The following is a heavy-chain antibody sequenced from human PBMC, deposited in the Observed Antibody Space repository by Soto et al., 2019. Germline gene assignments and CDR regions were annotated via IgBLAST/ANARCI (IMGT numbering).Heavy chain of an antibody. J-gene: IGHJ6*02. D-gene: IGHD3-3*01. CDR3: ARDVRFLEWPGHGGMDV. V-gene: IGHV3-30-3*01. CDR1: GFTFSSYA. CDR2: ISYDGSNK. Sequence: GGSLRLSCAASGFTFSSYAMHWVRQAPGKGLEWVAVISYDGSNKYYADSVKGRFTISRDNSKNTLYLQMNSLRAEDTAVYYCARDVRFLEWPGHGGMDVWGQGTTVTVSS.